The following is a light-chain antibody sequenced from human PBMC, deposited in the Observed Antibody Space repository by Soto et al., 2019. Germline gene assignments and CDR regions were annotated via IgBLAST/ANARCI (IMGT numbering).Light chain of an antibody. Sequence: QSVLTQPASVSGSPGQSITISCTGTSSDVGAYNFVSWYQQHPGKAPKVMIYEVNNRPSGVSNRFSGSKSGNTASLTISGLQAEDEADYYCSSFTRSSNYVFGSGTKVTVL. CDR1: SSDVGAYNF. V-gene: IGLV2-14*01. CDR3: SSFTRSSNYV. CDR2: EVN. J-gene: IGLJ1*01.